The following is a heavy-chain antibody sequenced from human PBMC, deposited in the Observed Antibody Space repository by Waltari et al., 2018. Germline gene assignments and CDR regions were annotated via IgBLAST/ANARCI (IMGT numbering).Heavy chain of an antibody. CDR1: GYKFTGYY. CDR3: ARGKYGSGVIGDY. V-gene: IGHV1-2*06. Sequence: QVQLVQSGAEVKKPGASVKVSCKASGYKFTGYYIQWVRQAPGHGLEVVGRSNPNSVGTNAAHKFQGRVTMPSDTSISTAVRELSRLRSDDTAVYYCARGKYGSGVIGDYWGQGTLVTVSS. J-gene: IGHJ4*02. D-gene: IGHD3-10*01. CDR2: SNPNSVGT.